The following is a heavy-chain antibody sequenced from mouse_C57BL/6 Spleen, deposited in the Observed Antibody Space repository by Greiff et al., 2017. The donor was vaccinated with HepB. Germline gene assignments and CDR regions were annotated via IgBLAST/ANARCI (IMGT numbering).Heavy chain of an antibody. CDR3: AKGDWTYYYAMDY. J-gene: IGHJ4*01. Sequence: QVQLQQPGAELVRPGSSVKLSCKASGYTFTSYWMHWVKQRPIQGLEWIGNIDPSDSETHYNQKFKDKATLTVDKSSSTAYMQLSSLTSEDSAVYYCAKGDWTYYYAMDYWGQGTSVTFSS. CDR1: GYTFTSYW. V-gene: IGHV1-52*01. CDR2: IDPSDSET. D-gene: IGHD3-3*01.